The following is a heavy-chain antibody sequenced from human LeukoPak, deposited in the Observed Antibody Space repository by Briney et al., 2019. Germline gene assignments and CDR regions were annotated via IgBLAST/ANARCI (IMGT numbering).Heavy chain of an antibody. V-gene: IGHV3-48*01. Sequence: PGGSLRLSCAASGFTFSSYGMNWVRQAPGKGLEWVSYIRTSSNRIDYADSVKGRFTMSRDNAKNSLYLQMNSLRAEDTAVYYCAKSRGYSSSWYGVDYWGQGTLVTVSS. D-gene: IGHD6-13*01. J-gene: IGHJ4*02. CDR2: IRTSSNRI. CDR1: GFTFSSYG. CDR3: AKSRGYSSSWYGVDY.